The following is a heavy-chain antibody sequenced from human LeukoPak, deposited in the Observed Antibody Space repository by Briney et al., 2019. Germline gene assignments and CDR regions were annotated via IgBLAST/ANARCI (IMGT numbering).Heavy chain of an antibody. CDR1: GYTFTSYD. Sequence: APVKVSCKASGYTFTSYDINWVRQATGQGLEWMGWMNPNSGNTGYAQKFQGRVTMTRNTSISTAYMELSSLRSEDTAVYYCARQSRSSSSEWVYWGQGTLVTVSS. J-gene: IGHJ4*02. CDR2: MNPNSGNT. D-gene: IGHD6-6*01. CDR3: ARQSRSSSSEWVY. V-gene: IGHV1-8*01.